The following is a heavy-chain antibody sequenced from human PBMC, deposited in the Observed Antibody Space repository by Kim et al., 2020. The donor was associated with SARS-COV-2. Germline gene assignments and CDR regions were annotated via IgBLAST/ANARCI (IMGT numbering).Heavy chain of an antibody. CDR3: ARGYGDTFNPIGAFDI. V-gene: IGHV4-59*09. D-gene: IGHD4-17*01. Sequence: SLKSRVTISVDTSKNQFSLKLSSVTAADTAVYYCARGYGDTFNPIGAFDIWDQGTMVTVSS. J-gene: IGHJ3*02.